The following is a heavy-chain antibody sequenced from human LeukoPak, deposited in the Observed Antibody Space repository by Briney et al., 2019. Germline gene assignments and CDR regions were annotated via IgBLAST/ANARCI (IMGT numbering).Heavy chain of an antibody. CDR1: GGSISSYY. Sequence: SVTLSLTCTVSGGSISSYYWSWIRQPAGKGLEWIGRIYTSGSTNYNPSLKSRVTMSVDTSKNQFSLKLSSVTAADTAVYYCARVGAAAGVKDAFDIWGQGTTVTVSS. V-gene: IGHV4-4*07. D-gene: IGHD6-13*01. CDR2: IYTSGST. J-gene: IGHJ3*02. CDR3: ARVGAAAGVKDAFDI.